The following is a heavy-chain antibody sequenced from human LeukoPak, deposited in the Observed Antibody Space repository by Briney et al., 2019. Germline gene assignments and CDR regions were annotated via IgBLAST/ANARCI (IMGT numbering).Heavy chain of an antibody. J-gene: IGHJ5*02. CDR1: GFTFSSYS. CDR2: IKQDGSEK. D-gene: IGHD2/OR15-2a*01. V-gene: IGHV3-7*04. Sequence: PGGSLRLSCAASGFTFSSYSMNWVRQAPGKGLEWVANIKQDGSEKYYVDSVKGRFTISRDNAKNSLYLQMNSLRAEDTAVYYCARVLAWGQGTLVTVSS. CDR3: ARVLA.